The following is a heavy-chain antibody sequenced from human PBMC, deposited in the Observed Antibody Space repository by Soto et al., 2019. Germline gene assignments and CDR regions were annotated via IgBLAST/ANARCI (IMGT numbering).Heavy chain of an antibody. J-gene: IGHJ4*02. CDR2: INPNSGGT. V-gene: IGHV1-2*02. CDR3: AREKLAAASLDY. Sequence: ASVKVSCKASGYTFTGYYMHWVRQAPGQGLEWMGWINPNSGGTNYAQKFQGRVTMTRDTSISTAYMELSRLRSDDTAVYYCAREKLAAASLDYWGQGTLVTVSS. CDR1: GYTFTGYY. D-gene: IGHD6-25*01.